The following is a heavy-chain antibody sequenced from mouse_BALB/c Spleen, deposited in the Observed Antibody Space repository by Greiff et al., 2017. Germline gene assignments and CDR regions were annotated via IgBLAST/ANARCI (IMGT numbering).Heavy chain of an antibody. D-gene: IGHD2-3*01. Sequence: EVKLVESGGGLVQPGGSLKLSCAASGFTFSSYTMSWVRQTPEKRLEWVAYISNGGGSTYYPDTVKGRFTISRDNAKNTLYLQMSSLKSEDTAMYYCARHGYDPYAMDYWGQGTSVTVSS. CDR1: GFTFSSYT. CDR2: ISNGGGST. V-gene: IGHV5-12-2*01. CDR3: ARHGYDPYAMDY. J-gene: IGHJ4*01.